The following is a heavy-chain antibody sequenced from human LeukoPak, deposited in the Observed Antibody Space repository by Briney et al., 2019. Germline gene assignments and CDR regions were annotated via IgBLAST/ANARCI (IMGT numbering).Heavy chain of an antibody. V-gene: IGHV1-69*04. CDR1: GCTFSSYA. CDR3: ARGDGDYFFYYYYMYV. Sequence: ASVKVSCKGSGCTFSSYAISWVRQAPGQGLEWMGRIIPSLGIANYAQKFQGRVTITADKSTCPAYMELSSLRSEDTAVYCCARGDGDYFFYYYYMYVWGKGNTVTVSS. CDR2: IIPSLGIA. J-gene: IGHJ6*03. D-gene: IGHD4-17*01.